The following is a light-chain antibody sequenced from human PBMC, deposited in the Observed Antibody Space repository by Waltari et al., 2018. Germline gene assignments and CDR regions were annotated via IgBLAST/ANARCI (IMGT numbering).Light chain of an antibody. CDR2: GAS. Sequence: EIVLTQSPGTLSLSPGERATLSCRASQSVRSNYLAWYQQKPGQAPRLLIYGASTRATGSPARFSGSGSGTEFTLSISSLQSEDFAVYYCQHYSNWPLTFGGGTKVEIK. J-gene: IGKJ4*01. V-gene: IGKV3-15*01. CDR3: QHYSNWPLT. CDR1: QSVRSN.